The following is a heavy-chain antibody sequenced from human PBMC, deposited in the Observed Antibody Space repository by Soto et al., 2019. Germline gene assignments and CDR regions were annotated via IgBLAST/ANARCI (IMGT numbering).Heavy chain of an antibody. J-gene: IGHJ4*02. CDR3: YDLNY. D-gene: IGHD5-12*01. Sequence: QVQLVQSGAEVKKTGASVKVSCRASGYTFTSYDINWVRQAPGQGLEWMGWMYPNSGSTGYAQKFQGRVTMTRDTSISTAFMELSSLRFEDTAVYYCYDLNYWGQGTLVTVSS. CDR2: MYPNSGST. CDR1: GYTFTSYD. V-gene: IGHV1-8*01.